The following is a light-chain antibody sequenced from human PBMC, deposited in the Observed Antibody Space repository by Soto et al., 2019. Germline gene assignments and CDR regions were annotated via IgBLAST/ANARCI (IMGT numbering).Light chain of an antibody. J-gene: IGKJ4*01. CDR1: ENINNY. CDR3: QQRSKWPLT. Sequence: EIVLTQSPATLSLSPGERATLSCRASENINNYLAWYQQKPGQAPRLLIYDAFNRATGIPARFSGSGSGTDFTLTISRLEPEDFAVYYCQQRSKWPLTFGGGTKVEIK. V-gene: IGKV3-11*01. CDR2: DAF.